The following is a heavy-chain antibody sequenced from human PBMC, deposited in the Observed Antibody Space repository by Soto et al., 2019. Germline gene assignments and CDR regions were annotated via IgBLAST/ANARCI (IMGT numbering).Heavy chain of an antibody. CDR2: IYWDDDK. V-gene: IGHV2-5*02. J-gene: IGHJ5*02. D-gene: IGHD6-6*01. CDR3: AHRGYSSSGVEVFDP. CDR1: GFSLSTSGVG. Sequence: SGPTLVNPTQPLTLTCTFSGFSLSTSGVGVGWIRQPPGKALEWLALIYWDDDKRYSPSLKSRLTITKDTSKNQVVLTMTNMDPVDTATHYCAHRGYSSSGVEVFDPWGQGTLVTVSS.